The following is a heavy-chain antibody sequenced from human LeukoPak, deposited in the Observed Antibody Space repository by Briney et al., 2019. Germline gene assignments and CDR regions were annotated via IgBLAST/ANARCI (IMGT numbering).Heavy chain of an antibody. D-gene: IGHD2-15*01. J-gene: IGHJ5*02. Sequence: PSETLSLTCTVSGGSISSYYWSWIRQPPGKGLERIGYTYYSGSTNYNPSLKSRVTISVDTSKNQFSLKLSSVTAADTAVYYCARGWGYCSGGSCYHWFDPWGQGTLVTVSS. CDR3: ARGWGYCSGGSCYHWFDP. V-gene: IGHV4-59*01. CDR1: GGSISSYY. CDR2: TYYSGST.